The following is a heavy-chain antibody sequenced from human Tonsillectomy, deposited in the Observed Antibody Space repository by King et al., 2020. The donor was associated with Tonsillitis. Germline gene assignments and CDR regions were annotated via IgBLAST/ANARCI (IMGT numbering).Heavy chain of an antibody. CDR1: GGSFSGYY. Sequence: VQLPQWGAGLLKPSETLSLTCAVYGGSFSGYYWSWIRQPPGKGLEWIGEINHSGSTNYNTSLKSRVTVSVDTSKNQFSLKLSSVTAADTAVYYCARGRWVYYDILTGYGYWGQGTLVTVSS. D-gene: IGHD3-9*01. CDR2: INHSGST. V-gene: IGHV4-34*01. CDR3: ARGRWVYYDILTGYGY. J-gene: IGHJ4*02.